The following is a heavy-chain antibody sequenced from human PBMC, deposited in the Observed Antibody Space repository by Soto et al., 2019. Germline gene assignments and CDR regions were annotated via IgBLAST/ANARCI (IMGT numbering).Heavy chain of an antibody. CDR2: IYPGDSDT. CDR1: GYIFTSYW. D-gene: IGHD3-10*01. J-gene: IGHJ6*02. V-gene: IGHV5-51*01. CDR3: ARHAFGELSRHYGMDV. Sequence: GESLKISCKCSGYIFTSYWIGWVRQMPGKGLEWMGIIYPGDSDTRDSPSFQGQVTISADKSISTAYLQWSSLKASDTAMYYCARHAFGELSRHYGMDVWGQGTTVTVSS.